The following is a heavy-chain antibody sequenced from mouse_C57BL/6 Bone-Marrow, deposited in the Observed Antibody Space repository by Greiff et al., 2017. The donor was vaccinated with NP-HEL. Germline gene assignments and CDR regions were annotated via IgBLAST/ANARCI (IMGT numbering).Heavy chain of an antibody. CDR3: ARHEGSSYGFAY. V-gene: IGHV5-6*01. CDR1: GFTFSSYG. D-gene: IGHD1-1*01. J-gene: IGHJ3*01. Sequence: EVKLVESGGDLVKPGGSLKLSCAASGFTFSSYGMSWVRQTPDKRLEWVATISSGGSYTYYPDSVKGRFTISRDNAKNTLYLQMSSLKSEDTAMDYCARHEGSSYGFAYWGQGTLVTVSA. CDR2: ISSGGSYT.